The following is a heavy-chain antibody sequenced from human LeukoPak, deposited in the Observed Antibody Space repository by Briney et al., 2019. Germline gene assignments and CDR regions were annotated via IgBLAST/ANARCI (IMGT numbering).Heavy chain of an antibody. Sequence: GGSLRLSCAASGFSFDDFAMHWVRQAPGKCLEWVSGISWSSGTIGYADSVKGRFTISRDNAKNSLYLQMDSLRAEDTALYYCAKDSGSGGYYYYMDVWGKGTTVTISS. CDR3: AKDSGSGGYYYYMDV. J-gene: IGHJ6*03. CDR2: ISWSSGTI. D-gene: IGHD3-10*01. V-gene: IGHV3-9*01. CDR1: GFSFDDFA.